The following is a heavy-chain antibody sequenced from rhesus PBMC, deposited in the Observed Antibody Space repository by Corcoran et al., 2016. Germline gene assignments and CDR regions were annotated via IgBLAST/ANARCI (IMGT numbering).Heavy chain of an antibody. Sequence: QVQLQESGPGLVKPSETLSLTCAVSGYSISSGYGWSWIRQPPGKGLEWIGYIGGSSGSTNYNPSLKSRVTISKDTYKNQFSLKLSSVTAADTAVYYCARGSSYSYYGLDSWGQGVVVTVSS. CDR3: ARGSSYSYYGLDS. D-gene: IGHD4-29*01. J-gene: IGHJ6*01. V-gene: IGHV4-127*01. CDR2: IGGSSGST. CDR1: GYSISSGYG.